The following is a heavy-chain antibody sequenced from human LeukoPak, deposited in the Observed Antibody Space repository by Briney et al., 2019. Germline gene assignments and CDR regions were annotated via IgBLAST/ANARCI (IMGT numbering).Heavy chain of an antibody. J-gene: IGHJ4*02. CDR2: INPNSGGT. Sequence: SVKVSCKASGYTFTGYYMHWVRQAPGQGLEWMGWINPNSGGTNYAQKFQGRVTMTRDTSISTAYMELSRLRSDDTAVYYCARANNWNYGLDYWGQGTLVTVSS. V-gene: IGHV1-2*02. CDR3: ARANNWNYGLDY. CDR1: GYTFTGYY. D-gene: IGHD1-7*01.